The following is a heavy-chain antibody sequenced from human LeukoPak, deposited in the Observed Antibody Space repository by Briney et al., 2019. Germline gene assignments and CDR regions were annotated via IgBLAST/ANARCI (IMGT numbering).Heavy chain of an antibody. CDR2: ISSSSSYI. D-gene: IGHD3-16*01. CDR1: GFAFSMYH. V-gene: IGHV3-21*01. J-gene: IGHJ4*02. CDR3: ARQLGIRYYFDY. Sequence: PGGSLRLSCAASGFAFSMYHMNWVRQAPGEGLEWVSSISSSSSYIYYADSVKGRFTISRDNAKNSLYLQMNSLRAEDTAVYYCARQLGIRYYFDYWGQGTLVTVSS.